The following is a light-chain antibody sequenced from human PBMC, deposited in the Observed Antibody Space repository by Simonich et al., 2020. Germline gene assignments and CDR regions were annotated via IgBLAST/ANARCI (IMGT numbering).Light chain of an antibody. V-gene: IGKV3-15*01. Sequence: EIVMTQSPATLSVSPGDRATLSCRASQSVSSNLAWYQQKPGQAPRLLIYGASTRATGSPARFSGSGSGTEFTLTISSLQSEDFAVYYGQQYNNWPLTFGGGTKVEIK. CDR1: QSVSSN. J-gene: IGKJ4*01. CDR2: GAS. CDR3: QQYNNWPLT.